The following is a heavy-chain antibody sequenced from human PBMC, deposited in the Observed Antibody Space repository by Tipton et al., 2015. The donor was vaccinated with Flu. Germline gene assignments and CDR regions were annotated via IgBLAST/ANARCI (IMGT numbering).Heavy chain of an antibody. V-gene: IGHV4-39*07. CDR2: IYYSGST. CDR1: GGSISSSAYY. J-gene: IGHJ1*01. Sequence: TLSLTCTVSGGSISSSAYYWGWIRQTPGKGLEWIGNIYYSGSTFYNPSLKSRVTISVDTSKNQFSLKLSSVTAADTAVYYCARYGTYDGSRYFQHWGQGTLVTVSS. CDR3: ARYGTYDGSRYFQH. D-gene: IGHD1-26*01.